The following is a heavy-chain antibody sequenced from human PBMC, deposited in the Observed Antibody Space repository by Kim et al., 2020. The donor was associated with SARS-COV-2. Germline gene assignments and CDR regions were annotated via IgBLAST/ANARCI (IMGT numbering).Heavy chain of an antibody. CDR3: ARDRKYSSSSYYFDY. D-gene: IGHD6-6*01. J-gene: IGHJ4*02. CDR1: GFTFSSYW. CDR2: IKQDGSEK. Sequence: GGSLRLSCAASGFTFSSYWMSWVRQAPGKGLEWVANIKQDGSEKYYVDSVKGRFTISRDNAKNSLYLQMNSLRAEDTAVYYCARDRKYSSSSYYFDYWGQGTLVTVSS. V-gene: IGHV3-7*01.